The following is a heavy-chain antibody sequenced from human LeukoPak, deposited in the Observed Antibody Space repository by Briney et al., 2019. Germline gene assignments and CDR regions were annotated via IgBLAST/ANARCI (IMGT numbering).Heavy chain of an antibody. CDR2: ISSSSSTI. CDR1: GFTFSSYN. D-gene: IGHD3-10*01. CDR3: AKVGFGELPQERIDY. V-gene: IGHV3-48*01. Sequence: PGGSLRLSCAASGFTFSSYNMNWVRQAPGKGLEWVSYISSSSSTIYYADSVKGRFTISRDNAKNSLYLQMNSLRAEDTAVYYCAKVGFGELPQERIDYWGQGTLVTVSS. J-gene: IGHJ4*02.